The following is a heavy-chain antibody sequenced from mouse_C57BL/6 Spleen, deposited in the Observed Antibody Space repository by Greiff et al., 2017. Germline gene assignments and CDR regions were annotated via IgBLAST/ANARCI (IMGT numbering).Heavy chain of an antibody. D-gene: IGHD1-1*01. CDR2: IDPSDSYT. CDR3: ARSLYYGSSYVDY. J-gene: IGHJ2*01. Sequence: VQLKQPGAELVMPGASVKLSCKASGYTFTSYWMHWVKQRPGQGLEWIGEIDPSDSYTNYNQKFKGKSTLTVDKSSSTAYMQLSSLTSEASAVYYCARSLYYGSSYVDYWGQGTTLTVSS. CDR1: GYTFTSYW. V-gene: IGHV1-69*01.